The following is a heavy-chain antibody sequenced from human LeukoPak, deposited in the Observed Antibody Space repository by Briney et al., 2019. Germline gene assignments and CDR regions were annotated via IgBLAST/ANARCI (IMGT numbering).Heavy chain of an antibody. CDR2: IRYSGNT. V-gene: IGHV4-39*01. D-gene: IGHD4-17*01. Sequence: PSETLSLTCTVSGGSTSSSDYYWGWIRQPPDEGLEWIASIRYSGNTYHNPSLKSRVTISVDTSKNQFSLKLSSVTAADTAVYYCARGTMTTVTYYFDYWGQGTLVTVSS. CDR3: ARGTMTTVTYYFDY. CDR1: GGSTSSSDYY. J-gene: IGHJ4*02.